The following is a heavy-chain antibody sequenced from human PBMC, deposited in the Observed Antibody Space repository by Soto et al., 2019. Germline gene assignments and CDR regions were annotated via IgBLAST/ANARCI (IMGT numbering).Heavy chain of an antibody. Sequence: PSETLSLTCAVSGYSIASGYYWAWIRQSPGKGLERIGSIYHAGSVYYNPSLNSRVAVSLDTSKNHFSLKLTSVTAADTAVYYCARTFDYYGIDVWGQGTTVTVSS. CDR1: GYSIASGYY. CDR3: ARTFDYYGIDV. V-gene: IGHV4-38-2*01. J-gene: IGHJ6*02. CDR2: IYHAGSV.